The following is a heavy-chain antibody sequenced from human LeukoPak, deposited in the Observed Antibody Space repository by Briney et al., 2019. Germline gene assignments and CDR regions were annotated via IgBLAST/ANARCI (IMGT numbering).Heavy chain of an antibody. CDR3: ARDDMITFGGVTY. CDR2: ISSSGSTI. CDR1: GFTFSDYY. Sequence: GVSLRLSCAASGFTFSDYYMSWIRQAPGKGLEWVSYISSSGSTIYYADSVKGRFTISRDNAKNSLYLQMNSLRAEETAVYYCARDDMITFGGVTYWGQGTLVTVSS. J-gene: IGHJ4*02. D-gene: IGHD3-16*01. V-gene: IGHV3-11*01.